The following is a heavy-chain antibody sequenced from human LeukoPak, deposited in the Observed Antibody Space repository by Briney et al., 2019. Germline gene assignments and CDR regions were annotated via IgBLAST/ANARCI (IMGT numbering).Heavy chain of an antibody. Sequence: GSLRLSCTASGFTLSTYTMNWVRQAPGKGLEWVSYISSTSTTKYYADSVKGRFTISRDNSKNTLYLQMNSLRAEDTAVYYCARERWGGGYGTAYEPDDFDYWGQGTLVTVSS. V-gene: IGHV3-48*01. CDR2: ISSTSTTK. CDR1: GFTLSTYT. CDR3: ARERWGGGYGTAYEPDDFDY. D-gene: IGHD3-16*01. J-gene: IGHJ4*02.